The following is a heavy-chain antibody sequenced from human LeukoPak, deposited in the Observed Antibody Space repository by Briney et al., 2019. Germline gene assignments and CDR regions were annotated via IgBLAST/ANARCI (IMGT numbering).Heavy chain of an antibody. CDR3: ARFAVHRRITVAGQFGLDY. J-gene: IGHJ4*02. V-gene: IGHV1-3*03. D-gene: IGHD6-19*01. Sequence: GASVKVSCKASGYTFTSYAMHWVRQAPGQRLEWMGWINAGNGNTKYSQEFQGRVTITRDTSASTVYMELSSLRSEDTAVYYCARFAVHRRITVAGQFGLDYWGQGTLVSLSS. CDR1: GYTFTSYA. CDR2: INAGNGNT.